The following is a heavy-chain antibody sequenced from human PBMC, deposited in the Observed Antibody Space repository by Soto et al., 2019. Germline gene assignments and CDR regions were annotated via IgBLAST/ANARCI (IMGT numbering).Heavy chain of an antibody. J-gene: IGHJ4*02. CDR3: ARSDIVIYYFDY. Sequence: SETLSLTCAVHGGSFSDYYWSWIRQPPGKGLEWIGEISNSGSTNYNPSLKSRATISVDTSNNQFSLKLSSVTAADTAVYYCARSDIVIYYFDYWGQGTLLTVSS. D-gene: IGHD2-15*01. CDR2: ISNSGST. CDR1: GGSFSDYY. V-gene: IGHV4-34*01.